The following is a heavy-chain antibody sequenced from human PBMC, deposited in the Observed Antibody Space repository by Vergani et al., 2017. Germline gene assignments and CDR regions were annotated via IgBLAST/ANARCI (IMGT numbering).Heavy chain of an antibody. CDR2: IRSKANSYAT. CDR1: GFTFSGSA. Sequence: EVQLLESGGGLVQPGGSLKLSCAASGFTFSGSAMHWVRQASGKGLEWVGRIRSKANSYATAYAASVKGRFTISRDDSKNTAYLQMNSLKTEDTAVYYCTRHRYSSSLGSWFDPWGQGTLVTVSS. D-gene: IGHD6-13*01. CDR3: TRHRYSSSLGSWFDP. V-gene: IGHV3-73*01. J-gene: IGHJ5*02.